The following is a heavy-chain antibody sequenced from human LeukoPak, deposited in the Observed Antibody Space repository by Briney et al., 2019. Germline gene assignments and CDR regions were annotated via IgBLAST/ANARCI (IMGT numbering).Heavy chain of an antibody. CDR1: GYTFTSYG. Sequence: ASVKVSCKASGYTFTSYGISWVRQAPGQGLGWMGWISAHNGNTNYAQKLQGRVTMTTDTSTSTAYMELRSLRSDDTAVYYCARDHRRVGAAAGTAYWGQGNLVTVSS. CDR2: ISAHNGNT. J-gene: IGHJ4*02. V-gene: IGHV1-18*01. D-gene: IGHD6-13*01. CDR3: ARDHRRVGAAAGTAY.